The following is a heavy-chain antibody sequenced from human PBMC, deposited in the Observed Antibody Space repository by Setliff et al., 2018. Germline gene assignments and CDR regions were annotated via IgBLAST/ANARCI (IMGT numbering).Heavy chain of an antibody. CDR1: GYTFTSYY. CDR2: INPSGGST. J-gene: IGHJ4*02. V-gene: IGHV1-46*01. Sequence: ASVKVSCKASGYTFTSYYMHWVRQAPGQGLEWMGIINPSGGSTSYAQKFQGRVTMTRDTSTSTVYMELSSLRSEDTAVYYCATGPDIGEFGGNYFNYWGQGTLVTVSS. CDR3: ATGPDIGEFGGNYFNY. D-gene: IGHD2-15*01.